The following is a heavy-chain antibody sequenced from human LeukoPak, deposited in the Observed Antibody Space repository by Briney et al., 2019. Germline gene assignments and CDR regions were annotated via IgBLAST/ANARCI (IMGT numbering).Heavy chain of an antibody. CDR3: ATDYGGNSDWYFDL. CDR2: IYYSGST. CDR1: GGSISSSSYY. J-gene: IGHJ2*01. Sequence: SGTLSLTCTVSGGSISSSSYYWGWIRQPPGKGLEWIGSIYYSGSTYYNPSLKSRVTISVDTSKNQVSLKLSSVTAADTAVYYCATDYGGNSDWYFDLWGRGALVTVSS. V-gene: IGHV4-39*07. D-gene: IGHD4-23*01.